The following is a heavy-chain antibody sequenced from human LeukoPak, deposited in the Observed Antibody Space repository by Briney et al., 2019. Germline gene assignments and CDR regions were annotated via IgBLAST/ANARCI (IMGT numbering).Heavy chain of an antibody. Sequence: SETLSLTCTVSGGSFSSSTHYWGWIRQPPGNGLEWIGSIYHSGSTYFNPSLKSRVTISVDTSKEQFSLRLSSVTAADTAMYYCARHLVGATTRFDPWGQGTLVTVSS. J-gene: IGHJ5*02. CDR2: IYHSGST. CDR1: GGSFSSSTHY. CDR3: ARHLVGATTRFDP. V-gene: IGHV4-39*01. D-gene: IGHD1-26*01.